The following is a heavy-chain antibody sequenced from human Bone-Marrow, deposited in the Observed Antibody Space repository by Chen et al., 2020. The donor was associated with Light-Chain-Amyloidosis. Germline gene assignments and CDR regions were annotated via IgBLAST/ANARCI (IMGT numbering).Heavy chain of an antibody. CDR3: AKGSGITGTFYYYYYGMDV. D-gene: IGHD1-20*01. CDR1: GFTFSSYG. V-gene: IGHV3-30*18. CDR2: ISYDGSNK. Sequence: QVQLVESGGGVVQPGRSLRLSCAASGFTFSSYGMPWVRQAPGKGLEWVAVISYDGSNKYYADSVKGRFTISRDNSKNTLYLQMNSLRAEDTAVYYCAKGSGITGTFYYYYYGMDVWGQGTTVTVSS. J-gene: IGHJ6*02.